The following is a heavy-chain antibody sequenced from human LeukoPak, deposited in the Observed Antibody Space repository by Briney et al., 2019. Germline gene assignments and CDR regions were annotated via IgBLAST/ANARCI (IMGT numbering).Heavy chain of an antibody. D-gene: IGHD3-10*01. J-gene: IGHJ4*02. CDR1: GFTFSSYA. CDR3: AREDSYYYGSGSYPFDY. V-gene: IGHV3-23*01. CDR2: ISGSGGST. Sequence: GGSLRLSCAASGFTFSSYAMSWVRQAPGEGLEWVSAISGSGGSTYYADSVKGRFTISRDNAKNSLYPQMNSLRAEDTAVYYCAREDSYYYGSGSYPFDYWGQGTLVTVSS.